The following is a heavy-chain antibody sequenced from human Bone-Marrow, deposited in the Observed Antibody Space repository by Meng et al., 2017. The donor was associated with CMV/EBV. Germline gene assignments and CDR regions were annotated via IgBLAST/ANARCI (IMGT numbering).Heavy chain of an antibody. V-gene: IGHV3-23*03. CDR2: IYSGGSST. J-gene: IGHJ4*02. Sequence: GESLKISCAASGFTFSSYAMTWVRQAPGKGLEWVSLIYSGGSSTYYADSVKGRFTISRDNSKNTLYLQMNSLRAEDTAVYYCAKKTYGDVWGQGTLVTVSS. D-gene: IGHD4-17*01. CDR3: AKKTYGDV. CDR1: GFTFSSYA.